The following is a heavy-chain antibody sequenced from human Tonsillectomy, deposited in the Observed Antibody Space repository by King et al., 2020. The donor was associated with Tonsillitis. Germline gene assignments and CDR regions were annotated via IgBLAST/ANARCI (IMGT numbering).Heavy chain of an antibody. J-gene: IGHJ2*01. V-gene: IGHV4-59*01. CDR1: GGSISCYY. CDR3: ARVIDIVVVPAAILRYWYFDL. Sequence: VQLQESGPGMVKPSETLSLTCTVSGGSISCYYWSWIRQPPGKGLEWIGYIAYSGGTNYNPSLKSRVTISVDTSKNPVSLQLSTVTAADTAVYYFARVIDIVVVPAAILRYWYFDLWGRGTLVTVSS. D-gene: IGHD2-2*02. CDR2: IAYSGGT.